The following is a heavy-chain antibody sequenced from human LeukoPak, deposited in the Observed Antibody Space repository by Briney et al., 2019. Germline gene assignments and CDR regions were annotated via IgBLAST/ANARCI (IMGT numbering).Heavy chain of an antibody. CDR1: GGSISSSSYY. J-gene: IGHJ4*02. CDR2: IYYSGST. Sequence: SETLSLTCTVSGGSISSSSYYWGWIRQPRGKGLEWIESIYYSGSTYYNPSSKSRVTIYVDTSKNQFSLKLSSVTAADTAVYYCARLPLYSSSWAEAYYFDYWGQGTLVTVSS. D-gene: IGHD6-13*01. V-gene: IGHV4-39*01. CDR3: ARLPLYSSSWAEAYYFDY.